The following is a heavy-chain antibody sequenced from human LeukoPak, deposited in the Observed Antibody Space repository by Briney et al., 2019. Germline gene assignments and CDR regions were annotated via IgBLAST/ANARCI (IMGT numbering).Heavy chain of an antibody. CDR1: GGSISSGGYY. CDR3: ARLYCSSTSCYGYNWFDP. CDR2: IYTSGST. D-gene: IGHD2-2*01. Sequence: PSETLSLTCTVSGGSISSGGYYWSWIRQPAGKGLEWIGRIYTSGSTNYNPSLKSRVTMSVDTSKNQFSLKLSSVTAADTAVYYCARLYCSSTSCYGYNWFDPWGQGTLVTVSS. J-gene: IGHJ5*02. V-gene: IGHV4-61*02.